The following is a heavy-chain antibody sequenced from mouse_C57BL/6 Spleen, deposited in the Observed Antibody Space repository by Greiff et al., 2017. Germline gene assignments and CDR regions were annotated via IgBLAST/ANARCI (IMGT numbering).Heavy chain of an antibody. CDR1: GYTFTGYW. J-gene: IGHJ3*01. V-gene: IGHV1-9*01. CDR3: ARRGCGFAY. CDR2: ILPGSCST. Sequence: QVQLQQSGAELMKPGASVKLSCKATGYTFTGYWIEWVKQRPGHGLEWIGEILPGSCSTNYNEKFKGKATFTADTSSNTYYMQLSSLTTEDSAFYYCARRGCGFAYWGQVTLVTVSA.